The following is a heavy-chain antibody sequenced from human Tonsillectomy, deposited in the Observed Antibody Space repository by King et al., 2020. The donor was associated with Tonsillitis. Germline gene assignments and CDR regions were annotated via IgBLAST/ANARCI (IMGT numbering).Heavy chain of an antibody. D-gene: IGHD2-15*01. V-gene: IGHV4-59*01. CDR1: GGSISSYS. Sequence: QLQESGPGLVKPSETLSLTCSVSGGSISSYSWSWIRQPPGKGLEWIGYINDSGSASYNPSLNSRVTTSVDPSKNQFSLKLSSLTAADTAVYYCAGAEMKWARHCSGGNCVEFSTAVFDIWGQGTMVTVSS. CDR3: AGAEMKWARHCSGGNCVEFSTAVFDI. J-gene: IGHJ3*02. CDR2: INDSGSA.